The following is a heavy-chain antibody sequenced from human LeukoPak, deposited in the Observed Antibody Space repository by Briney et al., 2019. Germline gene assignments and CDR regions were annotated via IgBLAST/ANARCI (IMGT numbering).Heavy chain of an antibody. D-gene: IGHD2-15*01. CDR1: GFTLSSYG. V-gene: IGHV3-30*18. Sequence: GGSLRLSCAASGFTLSSYGMHWVRQAPGKGLEWVAVISYDGSNKYYADSVKGRFTISRDNPKNTLYLQMNSLRAEDTAVYYCAKGNGGKYYYYYGMDVWGQGTTVTVSS. CDR3: AKGNGGKYYYYYGMDV. CDR2: ISYDGSNK. J-gene: IGHJ6*02.